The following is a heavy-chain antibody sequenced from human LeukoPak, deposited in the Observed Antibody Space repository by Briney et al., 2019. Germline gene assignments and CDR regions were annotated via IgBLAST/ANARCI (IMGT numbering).Heavy chain of an antibody. V-gene: IGHV3-7*01. CDR1: GVTFSSYW. CDR3: ARGRFNYDSSGYSSFYY. CDR2: IKEDGSEK. Sequence: GGSLRLSCAASGVTFSSYWMSWVRQAPEKGLEWVANIKEDGSEKYYVDSVKGRFTISRDNAGNSLYLQMNSLRAEDTAVYYCARGRFNYDSSGYSSFYYWGQGTLVTVSS. D-gene: IGHD3-22*01. J-gene: IGHJ4*02.